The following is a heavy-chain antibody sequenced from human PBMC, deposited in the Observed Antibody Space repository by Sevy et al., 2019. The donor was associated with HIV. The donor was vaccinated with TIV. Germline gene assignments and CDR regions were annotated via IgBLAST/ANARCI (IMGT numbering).Heavy chain of an antibody. Sequence: GGSLRLSCAASGFTFSSYSMNWVRQAPGKGLEWVSYISGLNNYIYYADSVRGRFTISRDNAKNSLYLQMNSLRAEDTAVYYCASGASSGWDYFDYWGQGTLVTVSS. J-gene: IGHJ4*02. CDR2: ISGLNNYI. V-gene: IGHV3-21*01. CDR3: ASGASSGWDYFDY. D-gene: IGHD6-19*01. CDR1: GFTFSSYS.